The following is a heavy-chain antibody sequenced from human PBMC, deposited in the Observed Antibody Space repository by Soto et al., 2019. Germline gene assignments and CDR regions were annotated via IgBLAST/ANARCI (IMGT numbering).Heavy chain of an antibody. CDR2: ISGSGSSI. V-gene: IGHV3-23*01. CDR3: AKGGGSSSWKNWFDP. CDR1: GFTFSNYA. J-gene: IGHJ5*02. D-gene: IGHD2-2*01. Sequence: SGGALRLSCAASGFTFSNYAITWVPPAPGEGLEWVSGISGSGSSIYYADSVKGRFTISKDNSKNTLYLQMNSLRAEDTAVYYCAKGGGSSSWKNWFDPWGQGTLVTVSS.